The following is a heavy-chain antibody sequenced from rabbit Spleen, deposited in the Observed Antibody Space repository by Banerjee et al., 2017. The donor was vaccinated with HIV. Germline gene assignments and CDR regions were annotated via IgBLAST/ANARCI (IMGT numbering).Heavy chain of an antibody. CDR3: ARDGAGGSYFAL. V-gene: IGHV1S7*01. D-gene: IGHD8-1*01. CDR1: GFTLSSYY. J-gene: IGHJ4*01. Sequence: QLEESAGGLVQPGGSLKLSCKASGFTLSSYYMNWVRQAPGKGLEWIGYIDPVFGITYCANWVSGRFSISRENAQNTVFLQMTSLTAADTATYFCARDGAGGSYFALWGPGTLVTVS. CDR2: IDPVFGIT.